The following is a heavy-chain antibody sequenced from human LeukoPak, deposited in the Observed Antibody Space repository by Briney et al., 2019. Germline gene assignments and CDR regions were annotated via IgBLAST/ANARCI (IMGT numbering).Heavy chain of an antibody. CDR2: ISSSSSYI. CDR1: GFTFSSYS. CDR3: ARDLPITIPDAFDI. J-gene: IGHJ3*02. D-gene: IGHD3-3*01. V-gene: IGHV3-21*01. Sequence: GGSLRLSCAASGFTFSSYSMNWVRQAPGKGLEWVSSISSSSSYIYYADSVKGRFTISRDNAKNSPYLQMNSLRAEDTAVYYCARDLPITIPDAFDIWGQGTMVTVSS.